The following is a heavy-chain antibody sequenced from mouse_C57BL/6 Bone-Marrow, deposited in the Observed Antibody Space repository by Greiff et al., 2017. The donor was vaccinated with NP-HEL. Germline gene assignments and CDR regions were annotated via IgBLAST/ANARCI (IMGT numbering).Heavy chain of an antibody. V-gene: IGHV5-17*01. J-gene: IGHJ4*01. D-gene: IGHD1-1*01. CDR3: ARSYYSSSHYYAMDY. Sequence: EVKLVESGGGLVKPGGSLKLSCAASGFTFSDYGMHWVRQAPEKGLEWVAYISSGSSTIYYADTVKGRFTISRANAKNTLFLQMTSLRSEDTSMYYCARSYYSSSHYYAMDYWGQGTSVTVSS. CDR1: GFTFSDYG. CDR2: ISSGSSTI.